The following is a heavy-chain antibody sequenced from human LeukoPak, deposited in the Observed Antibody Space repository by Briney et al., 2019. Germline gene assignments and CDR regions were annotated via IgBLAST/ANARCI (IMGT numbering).Heavy chain of an antibody. CDR3: AKSNGYGLVDI. V-gene: IGHV4-34*01. CDR2: INHSGST. D-gene: IGHD3-10*01. J-gene: IGHJ3*02. Sequence: SETLSLTCAVYGGSFSGYYWSWIRQPPGKGLEWIGEINHSGSTNYSPSLKSRVTISVDTSKNQFSLKLNSVTAADTAVYYCAKSNGYGLVDIWGQGTMVTVSS. CDR1: GGSFSGYY.